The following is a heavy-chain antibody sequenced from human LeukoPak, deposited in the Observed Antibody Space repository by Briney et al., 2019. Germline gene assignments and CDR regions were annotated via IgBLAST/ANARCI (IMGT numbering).Heavy chain of an antibody. V-gene: IGHV3-21*01. CDR2: ISSSSSYI. CDR1: GFTFSSYS. CDR3: ARGRQMAAANDY. J-gene: IGHJ4*02. Sequence: PGGSLRLSCAASGFTFSSYSMNWVRQAPGKGLEWVSSISSSSSYIYYADSVKGRFTISRDNAKNSLYLQMNSLRAEDTAVYYCARGRQMAAANDYWGQGTLVTVSS. D-gene: IGHD6-13*01.